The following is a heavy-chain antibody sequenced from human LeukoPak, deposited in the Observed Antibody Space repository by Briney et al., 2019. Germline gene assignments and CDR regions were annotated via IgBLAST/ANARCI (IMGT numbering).Heavy chain of an antibody. D-gene: IGHD3-10*01. CDR3: ARRLLWFGGQFDP. V-gene: IGHV4-34*01. Sequence: SETLSLTCAVYGGSFSGYYWSWIRQPPGKGLEWIGEINHSGSTNYNPSLKSRVTISVDTSKNQFSLKLSSVTAADTAVYYCARRLLWFGGQFDPWGQGTLVTASS. J-gene: IGHJ5*02. CDR2: INHSGST. CDR1: GGSFSGYY.